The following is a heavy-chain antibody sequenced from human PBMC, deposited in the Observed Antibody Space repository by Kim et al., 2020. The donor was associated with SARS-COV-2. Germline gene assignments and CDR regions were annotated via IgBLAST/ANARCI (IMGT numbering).Heavy chain of an antibody. CDR3: ARHGIAAAGTLYYYGMDV. D-gene: IGHD6-13*01. V-gene: IGHV4-39*01. J-gene: IGHJ6*02. Sequence: KSRVTISVDTSKNQFSLKLSSVTAADTAVYYCARHGIAAAGTLYYYGMDVWGQGTTVTVSS.